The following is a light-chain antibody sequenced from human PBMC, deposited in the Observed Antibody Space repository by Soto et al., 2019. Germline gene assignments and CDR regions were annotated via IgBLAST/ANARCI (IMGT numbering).Light chain of an antibody. CDR1: QSVSSN. CDR3: QQYGSSPRT. Sequence: EVGFTQSTGTLSLSPCQRATLSCRASQSVSSNLAWYQQKPGQAPRLLIYGASSRATGIPDRFSGSGSGTDFTLTISRLEPEDSAVYYCQQYGSSPRTFGQGTKVDIK. J-gene: IGKJ1*01. CDR2: GAS. V-gene: IGKV3-20*01.